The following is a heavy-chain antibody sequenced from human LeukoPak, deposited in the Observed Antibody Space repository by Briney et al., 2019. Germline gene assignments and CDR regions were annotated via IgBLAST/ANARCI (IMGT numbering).Heavy chain of an antibody. D-gene: IGHD2-2*01. Sequence: SGGSLRLSCAASGFTFSSYAVSWVRQAPGKGLEWVSAISGSGGSTYYADSVKGRFTISRDNSKNTLYLQMNSLRAEDTAVYYCAKAPTDCSSTSCYRYYFDYWGQGTLVTVSS. CDR2: ISGSGGST. CDR1: GFTFSSYA. J-gene: IGHJ4*02. CDR3: AKAPTDCSSTSCYRYYFDY. V-gene: IGHV3-23*01.